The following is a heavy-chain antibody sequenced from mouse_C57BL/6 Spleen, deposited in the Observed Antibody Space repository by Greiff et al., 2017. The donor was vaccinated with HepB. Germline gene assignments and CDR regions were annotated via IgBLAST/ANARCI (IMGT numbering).Heavy chain of an antibody. CDR3: RREDGTFAY. D-gene: IGHD3-3*01. Sequence: EVQRVESGGGLVQPKGSLKLSCAASGFSFNTYAMNWVRQAPGKGLEWVARIRSKSNNYATYYADSVKDRFTIARADSESMLYLQMNNLKTEDTAMYYGRREDGTFAYWGQGTLVTVSA. J-gene: IGHJ3*01. V-gene: IGHV10-1*01. CDR1: GFSFNTYA. CDR2: IRSKSNNYAT.